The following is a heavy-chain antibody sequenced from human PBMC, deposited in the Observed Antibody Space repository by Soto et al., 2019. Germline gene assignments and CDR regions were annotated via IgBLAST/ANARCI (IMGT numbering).Heavy chain of an antibody. CDR1: GGSFSGYY. CDR3: ASGLETLDY. Sequence: KPSXTLSLTCAVYGGSFSGYYCSWIRQPPGKGLEWIGEINHSGSTNYNPSLKSRVTISVDTSKNQFSLKMSSVTAADTAVYYCASGLETLDYWGQGTLVTVSS. V-gene: IGHV4-34*01. CDR2: INHSGST. J-gene: IGHJ4*02.